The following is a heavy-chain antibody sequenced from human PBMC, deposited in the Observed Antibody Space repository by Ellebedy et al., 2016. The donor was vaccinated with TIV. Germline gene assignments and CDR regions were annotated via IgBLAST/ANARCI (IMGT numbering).Heavy chain of an antibody. Sequence: SETLSLTCAVSGGSLSDNYWTWIRQPPGKGLEWIGYLYYTGSTNYNPSLKSRVTISVNTPRNQFSLKLSPVTAADTAVYYCVSSVSVDAFDLWGQGTMVTVSS. V-gene: IGHV4-59*01. D-gene: IGHD3-10*01. J-gene: IGHJ3*01. CDR3: VSSVSVDAFDL. CDR2: LYYTGST. CDR1: GGSLSDNY.